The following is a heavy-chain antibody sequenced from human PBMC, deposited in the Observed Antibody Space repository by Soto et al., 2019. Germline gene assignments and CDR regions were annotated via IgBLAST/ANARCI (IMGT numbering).Heavy chain of an antibody. CDR2: FYHSGST. J-gene: IGHJ5*02. V-gene: IGHV4-39*07. CDR3: ARDQLEGNWFDP. D-gene: IGHD1-1*01. CDR1: GGSISSSSYS. Sequence: PSETLSLTCTVSGGSISSSSYSWGWIRQPPGKGLGWIGTFYHSGSTFYNPSLKSRVTISVDKSKNQFSLKLSSVTAADTAVYYCARDQLEGNWFDPWGQGTLVT.